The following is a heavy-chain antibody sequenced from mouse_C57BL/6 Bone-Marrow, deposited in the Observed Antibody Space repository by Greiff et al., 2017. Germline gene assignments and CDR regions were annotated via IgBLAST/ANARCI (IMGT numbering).Heavy chain of an antibody. Sequence: EVQLVESGPELVKPGASVKIPCKASGYTFTDYNMDWVKQSHGKSLEWIGDINPNNGGTIYNQKFKGKATLTVDKSSSTAYMELRSLTSEDTAVYYCARRETAQATFWFAYWGQGTLVTVSA. CDR2: INPNNGGT. V-gene: IGHV1-18*01. CDR3: ARRETAQATFWFAY. J-gene: IGHJ3*01. CDR1: GYTFTDYN. D-gene: IGHD3-2*02.